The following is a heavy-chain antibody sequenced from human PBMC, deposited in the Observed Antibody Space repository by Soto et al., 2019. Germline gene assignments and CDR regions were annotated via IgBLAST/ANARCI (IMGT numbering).Heavy chain of an antibody. Sequence: GGSLRLSCAASGFTFSHHDMSWVRQAPGKGLEWVSAISGSGGRTHYADSVKGRFTISRDNSKNMLSLQMNSLRAEDTAVYHCAKGISSASSFDYWGQGTLVTVSS. V-gene: IGHV3-23*01. CDR2: ISGSGGRT. D-gene: IGHD3-22*01. CDR1: GFTFSHHD. J-gene: IGHJ4*02. CDR3: AKGISSASSFDY.